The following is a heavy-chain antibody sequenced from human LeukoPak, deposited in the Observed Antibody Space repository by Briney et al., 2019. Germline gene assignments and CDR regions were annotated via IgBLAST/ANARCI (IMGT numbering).Heavy chain of an antibody. CDR2: INPNSGGT. V-gene: IGHV1-2*02. J-gene: IGHJ5*02. CDR3: AISLVTSKNWFDP. Sequence: GASVKVSCKASGYTFTGYYMHWVRQAPGQGLEWMGWINPNSGGTNYAQKFQGRVTMTRDTPISTAYMELSRLRSDDTAVYYCAISLVTSKNWFDPWGQGTLVTVSS. CDR1: GYTFTGYY. D-gene: IGHD4-11*01.